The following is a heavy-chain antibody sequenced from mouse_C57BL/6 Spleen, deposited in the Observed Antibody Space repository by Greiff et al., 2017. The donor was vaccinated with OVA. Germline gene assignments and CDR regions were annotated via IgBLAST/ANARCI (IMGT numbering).Heavy chain of an antibody. J-gene: IGHJ1*03. Sequence: VQLQQSGPELVKPGASVKISCKASGYAFSSSWMNWVKQRPGKGLEWIGRIYPGDGDTNYNGKFKGKATLTADKSSSTAYMQLSSLTSEDSAVYFGARLHYGSSYDWYFDVWGTGTTVTVSS. D-gene: IGHD1-1*01. CDR2: IYPGDGDT. CDR3: ARLHYGSSYDWYFDV. CDR1: GYAFSSSW. V-gene: IGHV1-82*01.